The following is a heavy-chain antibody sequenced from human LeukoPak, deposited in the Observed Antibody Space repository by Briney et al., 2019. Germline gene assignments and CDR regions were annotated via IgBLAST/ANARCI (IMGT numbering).Heavy chain of an antibody. Sequence: PGRSLRLSCAASGFTFSSYSMHWVRQAPGKGLEWVAVIWYDGSNKYYADSVKGRFTISRDNSKNTLYLQMNSLRAEDTAVYYCASIIATMFDSWGQGTLVTVSS. V-gene: IGHV3-33*01. J-gene: IGHJ4*02. CDR1: GFTFSSYS. CDR3: ASIIATMFDS. D-gene: IGHD1-20*01. CDR2: IWYDGSNK.